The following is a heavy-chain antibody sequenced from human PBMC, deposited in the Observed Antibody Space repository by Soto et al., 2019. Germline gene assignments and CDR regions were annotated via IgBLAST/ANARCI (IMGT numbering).Heavy chain of an antibody. CDR1: GGSISSGGYS. V-gene: IGHV4-30-2*02. Sequence: PSETLSLTCAVSGGSISSGGYSWSWIRQPPGKGLECIGYIYHSGSTYYNPSLKSRVTISVDTSKNQFSLKLSSVTAADTAVYYCARTSSSWHGGSLGNWFDPWGQGTLVTVSS. D-gene: IGHD6-13*01. CDR2: IYHSGST. J-gene: IGHJ5*02. CDR3: ARTSSSWHGGSLGNWFDP.